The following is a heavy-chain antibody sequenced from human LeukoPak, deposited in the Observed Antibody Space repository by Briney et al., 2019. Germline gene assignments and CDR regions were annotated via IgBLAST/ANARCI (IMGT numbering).Heavy chain of an antibody. V-gene: IGHV1-2*02. CDR1: GYTFSGYH. CDR3: ARDQQGNWFDP. Sequence: ASVKVSFKASGYTFSGYHMHWVRQAPGQGLEWMGWINPNSGATNYAQKFQGRVTMTRDTSINTAHMEPSRLRSDDTAVYYCARDQQGNWFDPWGQGTLVTVSS. J-gene: IGHJ5*02. CDR2: INPNSGAT. D-gene: IGHD6-13*01.